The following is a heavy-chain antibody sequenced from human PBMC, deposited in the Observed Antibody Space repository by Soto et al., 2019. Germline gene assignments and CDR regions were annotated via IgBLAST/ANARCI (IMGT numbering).Heavy chain of an antibody. D-gene: IGHD2-2*01. CDR2: ISAYNGNT. V-gene: IGHV1-18*01. J-gene: IGHJ3*02. CDR3: ARDSDIVVVPPDAFDI. CDR1: GYTFTSYG. Sequence: ASVKVSCKASGYTFTSYGISWVRQAPGQGLEWMGWISAYNGNTNYAQKLQGRVTMTTDTSTSTAYMELRSLRSDDTAVYYCARDSDIVVVPPDAFDIWGQGTMVTGSS.